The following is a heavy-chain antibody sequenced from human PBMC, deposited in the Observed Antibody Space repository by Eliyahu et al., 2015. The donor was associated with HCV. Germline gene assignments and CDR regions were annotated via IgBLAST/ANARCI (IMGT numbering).Heavy chain of an antibody. J-gene: IGHJ5*02. Sequence: EVQLVESGGGLVQPGRSLRLSCAASGFIFDDYAMXWVRQAPGKGPEGVSGISWNSGSIGYADSVKGRFTISRDNAKNSLYLQMNSLRAEDTALYYCAKGPDYYGSGSSTHNWFDPWGQGTLVTVSS. D-gene: IGHD3-10*01. CDR2: ISWNSGSI. CDR1: GFIFDDYA. V-gene: IGHV3-9*01. CDR3: AKGPDYYGSGSSTHNWFDP.